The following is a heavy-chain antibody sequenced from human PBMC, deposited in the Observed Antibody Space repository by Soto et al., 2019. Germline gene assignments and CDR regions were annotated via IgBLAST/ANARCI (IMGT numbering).Heavy chain of an antibody. CDR2: IIPISGTA. CDR1: GGTFSSYA. V-gene: IGHV1-69*01. D-gene: IGHD2-2*01. CDR3: ARSQGSSTSLEIYYYYYYGMDV. J-gene: IGHJ6*02. Sequence: QVQLVQSGAEVKKPGSSVKVSCKASGGTFSSYAISWVRQDPGQGLEWMGGIIPISGTANYAQKFQGRVTITADESTSTAYMELSSLRSKDTAVYYCARSQGSSTSLEIYYYYYYGMDVWGQGTTVTVSS.